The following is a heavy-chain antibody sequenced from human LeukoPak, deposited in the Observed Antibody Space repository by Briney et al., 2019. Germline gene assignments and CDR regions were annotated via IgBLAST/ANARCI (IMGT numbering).Heavy chain of an antibody. J-gene: IGHJ4*02. D-gene: IGHD2-2*01. Sequence: GGSLRLSCAASGFTFSSYAMSWVRQAPGKGLEWVSAISGSGGSTYYADSVKGRFTISRDNSKNTLYLQMNSLRAEDTAVYYCAKADCSSTSCYYFDYWGQGTLVTVSS. CDR1: GFTFSSYA. V-gene: IGHV3-23*01. CDR2: ISGSGGST. CDR3: AKADCSSTSCYYFDY.